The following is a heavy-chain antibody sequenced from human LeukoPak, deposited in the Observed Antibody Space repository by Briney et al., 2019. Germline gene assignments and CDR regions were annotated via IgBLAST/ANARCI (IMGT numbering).Heavy chain of an antibody. CDR2: INPSSGST. CDR3: ASNRDFYDRSGYLEY. J-gene: IGHJ4*02. Sequence: GASVKVSCKASGYTFTGYYMNWVRQAPGQGLEWMGIINPSSGSTSYAQKLQGRVTMTRDTSTSTVYMELSSLRSEDTVVYYCASNRDFYDRSGYLEYWGQGALVTVSS. D-gene: IGHD3-22*01. V-gene: IGHV1-46*04. CDR1: GYTFTGYY.